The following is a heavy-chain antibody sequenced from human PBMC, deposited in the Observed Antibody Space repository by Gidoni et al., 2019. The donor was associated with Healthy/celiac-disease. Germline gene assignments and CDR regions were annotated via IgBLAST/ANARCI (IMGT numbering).Heavy chain of an antibody. J-gene: IGHJ6*02. CDR1: GFTFINAW. CDR2: IKSKTDGGTT. D-gene: IGHD2-2*01. V-gene: IGHV3-15*07. Sequence: EVQLVESGGGLVKPGGSLRLSCSASGFTFINAWLNWVRQAPGKGLEWVGRIKSKTDGGTTDYAAPVKGRFTISRDDSKNTLYLQMNSLKTEDTAVYYCTTEGGTAARVLGGSHYYYYYGMDVWGQGTTVTVSS. CDR3: TTEGGTAARVLGGSHYYYYYGMDV.